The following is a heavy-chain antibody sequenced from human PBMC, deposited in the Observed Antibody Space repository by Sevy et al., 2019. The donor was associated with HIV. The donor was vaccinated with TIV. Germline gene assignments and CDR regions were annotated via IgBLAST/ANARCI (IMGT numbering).Heavy chain of an antibody. V-gene: IGHV4-34*01. J-gene: IGHJ4*02. CDR3: ARWRGTRVTMMVVVTTGYFLN. CDR1: GGSFSNDD. CDR2: INHSGRT. Sequence: SETLSLTCAVYGGSFSNDDWSWIRQPPGKGLEWIGEINHSGRTNYNPSLKSRVTISIDTSKNQFSLKLTSVTAADTAVYYYARWRGTRVTMMVVVTTGYFLNWGQGALVTVSS. D-gene: IGHD3-22*01.